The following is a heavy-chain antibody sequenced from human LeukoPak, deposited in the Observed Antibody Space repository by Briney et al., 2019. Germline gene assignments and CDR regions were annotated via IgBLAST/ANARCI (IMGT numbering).Heavy chain of an antibody. Sequence: GGSLRLSCAASGFTFSSYSMNWVRQPPGKGLEWVSSISSSGSYIYYADSVKGRFSISRDSAKNSLYLQMNSLRAEDTAVYYCARDRSQICSSTSCYTGMDVWGQGTTVTVSS. CDR3: ARDRSQICSSTSCYTGMDV. J-gene: IGHJ6*02. V-gene: IGHV3-21*01. D-gene: IGHD2-2*02. CDR2: ISSSGSYI. CDR1: GFTFSSYS.